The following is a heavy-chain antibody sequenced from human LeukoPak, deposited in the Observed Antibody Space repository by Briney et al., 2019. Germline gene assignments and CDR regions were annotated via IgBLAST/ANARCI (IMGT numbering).Heavy chain of an antibody. CDR1: GYTFTSYY. V-gene: IGHV1-2*02. D-gene: IGHD5-18*01. Sequence: ASVKVSCKASGYTFTSYYMHWVRQAPGQGLEWMGWINPNSGGTNYAQKFQGRVTMTRDTSISTAYMELSRLRSDDTAVYYCARDAGYSYGYAALFDYWGQGTLVTVSS. CDR3: ARDAGYSYGYAALFDY. J-gene: IGHJ4*02. CDR2: INPNSGGT.